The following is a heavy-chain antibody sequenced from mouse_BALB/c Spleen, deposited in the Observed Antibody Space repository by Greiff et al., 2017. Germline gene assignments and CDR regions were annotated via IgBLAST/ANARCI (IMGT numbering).Heavy chain of an antibody. CDR3: ARREYGNYVAY. Sequence: VQLQQPGSELVRPGASVKLSCKASGYTFTSYYMHWVKQSHGKSLEWIGYIDPFNGGTSYNQKFKGKATLTVDKSSSTAYMHLSSLTSEDSAVYYCARREYGNYVAYWGQGTLVTVSA. D-gene: IGHD2-10*02. CDR2: IDPFNGGT. V-gene: IGHV1-34*01. CDR1: GYTFTSYY. J-gene: IGHJ3*01.